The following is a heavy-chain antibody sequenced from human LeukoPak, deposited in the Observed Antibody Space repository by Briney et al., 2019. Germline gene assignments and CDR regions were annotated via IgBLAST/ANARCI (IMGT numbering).Heavy chain of an antibody. V-gene: IGHV3-66*01. J-gene: IGHJ6*02. CDR2: IYSGGST. Sequence: PGGSLRLSCAASGFTVSSNYMSWVRQAPGKGLEWVSVIYSGGSTYYADSVKGRFTISRDNSKNTLYLQMNSLRAEDTAVYYCAKEYGESYYYYSGMDVWGQGTTVTVSS. D-gene: IGHD4/OR15-4a*01. CDR1: GFTVSSNY. CDR3: AKEYGESYYYYSGMDV.